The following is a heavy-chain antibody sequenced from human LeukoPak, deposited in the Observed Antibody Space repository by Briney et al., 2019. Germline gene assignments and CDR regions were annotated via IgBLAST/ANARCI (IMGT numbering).Heavy chain of an antibody. CDR3: ARSHSSSLTWFDP. V-gene: IGHV5-51*01. D-gene: IGHD6-6*01. Sequence: GESLKTSCKGSGYRFSYYLIALVRQMPGKGLEWMGIIYPRDSDTKYNPSFQGQVSISADKSTSTAYLQWSSLQASDTAIYFCARSHSSSLTWFDPWGQGTLVTVSS. CDR2: IYPRDSDT. J-gene: IGHJ5*02. CDR1: GYRFSYYL.